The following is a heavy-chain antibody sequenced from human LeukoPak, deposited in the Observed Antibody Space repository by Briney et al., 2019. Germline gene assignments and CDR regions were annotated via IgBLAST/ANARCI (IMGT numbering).Heavy chain of an antibody. CDR1: GDSISSSDYY. Sequence: SETLSLTCTVSGDSISSSDYYWGWIRQPPGKGLEWIGHIYYSGSTYYNPSLKSRVTISVDTSKNQFSLKLSSVTAADTAVYYCASRDIAAAGTGEYFQHWGQGTLVTVSS. CDR3: ASRDIAAAGTGEYFQH. J-gene: IGHJ1*01. D-gene: IGHD6-13*01. V-gene: IGHV4-39*01. CDR2: IYYSGST.